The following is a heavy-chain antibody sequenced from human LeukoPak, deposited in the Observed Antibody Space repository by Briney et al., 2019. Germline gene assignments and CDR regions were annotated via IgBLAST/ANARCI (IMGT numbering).Heavy chain of an antibody. V-gene: IGHV3-7*01. Sequence: QPGGSLRLSCAASGFTFSRYWMSWVRQAPGKGPEWVVNIKQDGSEKYYVDSVRGRFTISRDNARTSLYLQMNSLRAEDTAVYYCATHCSSVSCSLATFDIWGQGTMVTVSS. CDR1: GFTFSRYW. J-gene: IGHJ3*02. CDR2: IKQDGSEK. CDR3: ATHCSSVSCSLATFDI. D-gene: IGHD2-2*01.